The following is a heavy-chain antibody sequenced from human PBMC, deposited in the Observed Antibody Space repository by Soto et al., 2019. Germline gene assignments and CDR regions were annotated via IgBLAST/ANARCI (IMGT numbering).Heavy chain of an antibody. V-gene: IGHV4-59*01. CDR1: GGSISSYY. D-gene: IGHD1-1*01. J-gene: IGHJ5*02. CDR2: IYYSGST. CDR3: ARSTRPKKFDP. Sequence: SETLSLTCTVSGGSISSYYWSWIRQPPGKGLEWIGYIYYSGSTNYNPSLKSRVTISVDTSKNQFSLKLSSVTAADTAVYYCARSTRPKKFDPWGQGALVTVSS.